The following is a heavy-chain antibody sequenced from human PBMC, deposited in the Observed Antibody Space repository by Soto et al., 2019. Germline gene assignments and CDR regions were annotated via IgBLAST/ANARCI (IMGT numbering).Heavy chain of an antibody. CDR2: IFTRDSET. D-gene: IGHD3-10*01. V-gene: IGHV5-51*01. CDR3: ARGYFDSGHGYDL. Sequence: LKISCKGPGHLFNNHWIGWVRQTPGKGLEWMGLIFTRDSETKTSPSFQGHVSFSVDNSINTVYLQWTSLKTTDTGIYFCARGYFDSGHGYDLWGQGTLVTVSS. CDR1: GHLFNNHW. J-gene: IGHJ5*02.